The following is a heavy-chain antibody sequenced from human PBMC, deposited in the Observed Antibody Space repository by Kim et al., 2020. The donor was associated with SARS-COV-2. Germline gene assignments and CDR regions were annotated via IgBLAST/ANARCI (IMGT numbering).Heavy chain of an antibody. CDR2: IIPIFGTA. Sequence: SVKVSCNASGGTFSSYAISWVRQAPGQGLEWMGGIIPIFGTANYAQKFQGRVTITADESTSTAYMELSSLRSEDTAVYYCARESGVVPAARGYYYYGMDVWGQGTTVTVSS. CDR3: ARESGVVPAARGYYYYGMDV. V-gene: IGHV1-69*13. CDR1: GGTFSSYA. D-gene: IGHD2-2*01. J-gene: IGHJ6*02.